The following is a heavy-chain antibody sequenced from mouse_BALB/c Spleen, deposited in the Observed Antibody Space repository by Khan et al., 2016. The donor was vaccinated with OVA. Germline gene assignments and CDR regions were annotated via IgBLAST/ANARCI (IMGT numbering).Heavy chain of an antibody. Sequence: QVQLKESGAELVRPGSSVKISCKASGYTFSSYWMKWVKQRPGQGLEWIGQIYPGDGDTNYNGKFKGKATLTADKSSRTAYMQLSSLTSEDSAVYFCARYYGSSFAYWGQGTLVTVSA. CDR1: GYTFSSYW. D-gene: IGHD1-1*01. J-gene: IGHJ3*01. CDR3: ARYYGSSFAY. V-gene: IGHV1-80*01. CDR2: IYPGDGDT.